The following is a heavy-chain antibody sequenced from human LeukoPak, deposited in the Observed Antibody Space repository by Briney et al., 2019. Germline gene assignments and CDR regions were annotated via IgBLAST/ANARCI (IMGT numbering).Heavy chain of an antibody. CDR1: GDIVSSDSSA. V-gene: IGHV6-1*01. CDR3: ARGGHFEY. J-gene: IGHJ4*02. Sequence: SQTLSLTCALSGDIVSSDSSAWNWFRQSPSRGLEWLGRTYYRSRWYYDYAVSVKSRITINPDTSKNQFSLQLNSVTPEDTAVYYCARGGHFEYWGQGTLVTVSS. D-gene: IGHD6-25*01. CDR2: TYYRSRWYY.